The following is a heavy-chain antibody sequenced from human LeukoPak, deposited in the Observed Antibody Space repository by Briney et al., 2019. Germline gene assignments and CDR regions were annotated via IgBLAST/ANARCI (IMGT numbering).Heavy chain of an antibody. CDR2: ISYDGSNK. Sequence: PGGSLRLSCAASGFTFSSYAMHWVRQAPGKGLEWVAVISYDGSNKYYADSVKGRFTISRDNSKNTLYLQMNSLRAEDTAVYYCAKVVQIVVVATYGMDVWGQGTTVTVSS. J-gene: IGHJ6*02. V-gene: IGHV3-30*04. D-gene: IGHD2-21*01. CDR3: AKVVQIVVVATYGMDV. CDR1: GFTFSSYA.